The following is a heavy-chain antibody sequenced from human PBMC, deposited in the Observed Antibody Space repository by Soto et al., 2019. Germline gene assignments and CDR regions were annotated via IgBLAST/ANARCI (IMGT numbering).Heavy chain of an antibody. CDR3: AGDMRGVATDDAFDI. D-gene: IGHD5-12*01. Sequence: QVQLVQSVAEVKKPGASVKVSCKASGYTFTSYAMHWVRQAPGQRLEWMGWINAGNGNTKYSQKFQGRVTITRDTSESTGYMEVSSLRSEDPAVYYCAGDMRGVATDDAFDIWGQGTMVTVSS. J-gene: IGHJ3*02. CDR2: INAGNGNT. V-gene: IGHV1-3*01. CDR1: GYTFTSYA.